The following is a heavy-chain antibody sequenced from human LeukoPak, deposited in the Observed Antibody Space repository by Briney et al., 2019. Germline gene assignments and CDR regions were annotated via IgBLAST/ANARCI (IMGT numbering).Heavy chain of an antibody. Sequence: GGSLRLSCAASGFTFSSYTMNWVRQAPGKGLEWVSFISGSSSYIYYADSVKGRFTISRDNAKNSLYLQMSSLRVEDTAVYYCARDKVGGTVVVPAFDYWGQGTLVTVSS. CDR2: ISGSSSYI. D-gene: IGHD2-2*01. J-gene: IGHJ4*02. V-gene: IGHV3-21*01. CDR1: GFTFSSYT. CDR3: ARDKVGGTVVVPAFDY.